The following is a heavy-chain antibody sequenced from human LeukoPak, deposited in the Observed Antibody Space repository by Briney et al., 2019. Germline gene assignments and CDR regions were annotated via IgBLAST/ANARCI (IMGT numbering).Heavy chain of an antibody. J-gene: IGHJ4*02. CDR1: GFTFSSYS. D-gene: IGHD6-6*01. CDR2: ISSSSSAI. Sequence: GGSLRLSCAASGFTFSSYSMNWVRQAPGKGLEWVSSISSSSSAINYADSVKGRFTISRDNAKNSLYLQMNSLRDEDTAAYYCARAAVLDFWGQGTLVTVSS. CDR3: ARAAVLDF. V-gene: IGHV3-48*02.